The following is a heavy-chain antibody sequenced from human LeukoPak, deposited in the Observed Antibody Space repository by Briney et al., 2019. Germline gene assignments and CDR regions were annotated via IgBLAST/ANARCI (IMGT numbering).Heavy chain of an antibody. CDR2: ISSSGDTI. CDR1: GLTLSHYY. J-gene: IGHJ4*02. V-gene: IGHV3-11*01. Sequence: PGGSLRLSCAASGLTLSHYYMTWIRQAPGKGLEWLSCISSSGDTIYYADSVKGRFTVSRDNAENSLYLQMNSLRAEDTAMYYRARQGSEIDYWGQGTLVTVSS. CDR3: ARQGSEIDY.